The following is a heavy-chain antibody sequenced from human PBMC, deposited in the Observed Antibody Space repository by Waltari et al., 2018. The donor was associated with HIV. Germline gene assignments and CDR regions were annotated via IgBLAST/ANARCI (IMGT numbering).Heavy chain of an antibody. V-gene: IGHV1-3*01. J-gene: IGHJ5*02. Sequence: QVQLVQSGAEMKKPGASVKGSCKASGYTFTNYAVHWVRQAPGQRLEWMGWINAGNGNTKYSQKFQGRVTITRDTSASTAYMELSSLRSEDTAVYYCAKEVEITIFGVVRAFNWFDPWGQGTLVTVSS. CDR2: INAGNGNT. CDR1: GYTFTNYA. CDR3: AKEVEITIFGVVRAFNWFDP. D-gene: IGHD3-3*01.